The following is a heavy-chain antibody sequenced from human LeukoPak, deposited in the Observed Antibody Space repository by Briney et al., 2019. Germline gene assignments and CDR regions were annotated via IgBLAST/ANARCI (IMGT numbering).Heavy chain of an antibody. CDR1: GFTVSRDY. J-gene: IGHJ4*02. D-gene: IGHD3-22*01. CDR3: ATYHYYDGSGHHY. CDR2: IYSNNST. V-gene: IGHV3-53*01. Sequence: PGGSLRLSCAASGFTVSRDYMSWVRQAPGKGLEWVSVIYSNNSTYYADSVKGRFTISRDNSKNSLYLQMNSLRAEDTAVYYCATYHYYDGSGHHYWGQGTLVTVSS.